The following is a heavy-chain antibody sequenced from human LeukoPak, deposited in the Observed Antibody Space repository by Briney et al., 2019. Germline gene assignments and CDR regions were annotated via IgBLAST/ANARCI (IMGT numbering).Heavy chain of an antibody. CDR2: IYYSGST. CDR1: GGSISSYX. Sequence: ETXXXTXTVSGGSISSYXWSWXRQPPGXXXXXXGYIYYSGSTNYNPSLKSRVTISVDTSKNQFSLKLSSVTAADTAVYYCARRMVVIAMRGMDVWGKGTTVTVSP. CDR3: ARRMVVIAMRGMDV. D-gene: IGHD2-21*01. J-gene: IGHJ6*04. V-gene: IGHV4-59*12.